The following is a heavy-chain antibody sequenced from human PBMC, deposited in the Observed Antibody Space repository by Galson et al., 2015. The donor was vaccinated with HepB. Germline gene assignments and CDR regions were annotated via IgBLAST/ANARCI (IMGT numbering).Heavy chain of an antibody. CDR1: GFTFSSYW. CDR3: ARVPYDFWSGSDRGANDY. CDR2: IKQDGSEK. D-gene: IGHD3-3*01. V-gene: IGHV3-7*01. J-gene: IGHJ4*02. Sequence: SLRLSCAASGFTFSSYWMSWVRQAPGKGLEWVANIKQDGSEKYYVDSVKGRFTISRDNAKNSLYLQMNSLRAEDTAVYYCARVPYDFWSGSDRGANDYWGQGTLVTVSS.